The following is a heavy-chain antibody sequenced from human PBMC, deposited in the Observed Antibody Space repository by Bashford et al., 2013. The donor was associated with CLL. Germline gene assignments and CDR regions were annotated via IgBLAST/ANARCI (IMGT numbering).Heavy chain of an antibody. J-gene: IGHJ4*02. Sequence: XWRRRTILRRTGVIMYYAVSVESRITINPDTSKNQFSLQLNSVTPEDTAVYYCARDRYYVFWSGYYIFDYWGQGTLVTVSS. CDR3: ARDRYYVFWSGYYIFDY. CDR2: TILRRTGVI. V-gene: IGHV6-1*01. D-gene: IGHD3-3*01.